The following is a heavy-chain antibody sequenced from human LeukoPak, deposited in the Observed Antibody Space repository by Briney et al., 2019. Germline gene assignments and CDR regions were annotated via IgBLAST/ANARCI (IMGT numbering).Heavy chain of an antibody. V-gene: IGHV1-69*13. D-gene: IGHD3-22*01. CDR3: ARGYDTTGYFSY. CDR1: GGTFSSYA. J-gene: IGHJ4*02. Sequence: SVKVSCKASGGTFSSYAISWVRQAPGRGLEWMGGIIPIFGTANYAQKFQGRVTITADESTSTAYMELSSLRSEDTAVYYCARGYDTTGYFSYWGQGTLVTVSS. CDR2: IIPIFGTA.